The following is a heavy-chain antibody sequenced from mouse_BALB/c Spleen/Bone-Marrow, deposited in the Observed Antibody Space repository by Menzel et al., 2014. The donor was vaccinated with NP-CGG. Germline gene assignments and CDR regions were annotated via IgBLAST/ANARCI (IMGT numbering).Heavy chain of an antibody. V-gene: IGHV2-9*02. J-gene: IGHJ3*01. D-gene: IGHD4-1*01. CDR2: IWAGGNT. CDR1: GFSLTSYG. CDR3: ARELGAWFAY. Sequence: QVQLQQSGPGLVAPSQSLSITCTVSGFSLTSYGVHWVRQPPGKGLEWLGIIWAGGNTNYNSALMSRLSISKDNSKSXVFLKMNSPQTDDTAMYYCARELGAWFAYWGQGTLVTVSA.